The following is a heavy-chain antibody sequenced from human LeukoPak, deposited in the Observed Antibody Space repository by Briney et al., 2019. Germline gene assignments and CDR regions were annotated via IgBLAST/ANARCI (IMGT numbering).Heavy chain of an antibody. CDR1: GFTFSSYE. CDR3: ARGDFRGDN. V-gene: IGHV3-48*03. CDR2: ISSSSTSI. J-gene: IGHJ4*02. D-gene: IGHD2-21*02. Sequence: GGSLRLSCAASGFTFSSYEMNWVRQAPGKGLEWASYISSSSTSIYYADSVKGRFTISRDNAKNSLYLQMNSLRAEDTAVYYCARGDFRGDNWGQGILVTVSS.